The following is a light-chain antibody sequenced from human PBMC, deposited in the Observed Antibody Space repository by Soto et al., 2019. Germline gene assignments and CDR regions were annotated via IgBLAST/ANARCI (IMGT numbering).Light chain of an antibody. V-gene: IGKV3-20*01. J-gene: IGKJ1*01. CDR3: QQYGSSPPFT. Sequence: IVLTQSPATLSVSPGERATLSCRASQSVSSNLAWYQQKPGQAPRLLISGASSRATGIPDRFGGSGSGTDFTLTISRLEPEDFAVYYCQQYGSSPPFTFGQGTKVDIK. CDR1: QSVSSN. CDR2: GAS.